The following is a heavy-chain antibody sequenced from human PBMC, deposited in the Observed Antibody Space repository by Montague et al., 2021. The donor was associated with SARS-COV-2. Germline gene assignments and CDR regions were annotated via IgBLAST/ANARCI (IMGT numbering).Heavy chain of an antibody. D-gene: IGHD1-14*01. CDR1: GVSLTSNNVG. CDR3: AHRRRNYGMDV. V-gene: IGHV2-5*02. J-gene: IGHJ6*02. CDR2: VYWDDDK. Sequence: PALVKPTQTLTLTCTFSGVSLTSNNVGVGWIRRPPGKALGCLAFVYWDDDKRYSPSLQSRLTITKDTSKNQVVLTMTNMDPVDTGTYYCAHRRRNYGMDVWGQGTTVTVSS.